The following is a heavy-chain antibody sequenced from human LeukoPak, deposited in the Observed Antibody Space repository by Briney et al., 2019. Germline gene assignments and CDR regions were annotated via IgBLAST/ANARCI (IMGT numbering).Heavy chain of an antibody. CDR3: ANLKLSPRRYSGSLSNWNDGRCLYYYYMDV. CDR2: MNPNIGNK. Sequence: ASVMLSSTPAGYTFTSSDVNWGGQSTRHQLEGLGWMNPNIGNKGYAPKCQGRVTMTRNTTINTNYMELSSLRSEDTAVYYCANLKLSPRRYSGSLSNWNDGRCLYYYYMDVWGKGTTVTVSS. D-gene: IGHD1-1*01. J-gene: IGHJ6*03. CDR1: GYTFTSSD. V-gene: IGHV1-8*01.